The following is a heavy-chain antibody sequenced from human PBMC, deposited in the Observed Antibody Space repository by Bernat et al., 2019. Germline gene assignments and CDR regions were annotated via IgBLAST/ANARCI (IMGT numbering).Heavy chain of an antibody. V-gene: IGHV4-34*01. Sequence: QVQLQESGPGLVKPSETLSLTCAVYGGSFSGYYWSWIRQPPGKGLEWIGEINHSGSTNYNPSLKSRVTISVDTSKNQFSLKLSSVTAADTAVYYCARVPARTTVPYFDYWGQGTLVTVSS. J-gene: IGHJ4*02. D-gene: IGHD4-11*01. CDR2: INHSGST. CDR3: ARVPARTTVPYFDY. CDR1: GGSFSGYY.